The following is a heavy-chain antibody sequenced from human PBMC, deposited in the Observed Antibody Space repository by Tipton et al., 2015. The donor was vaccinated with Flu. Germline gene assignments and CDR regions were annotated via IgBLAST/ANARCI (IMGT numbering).Heavy chain of an antibody. J-gene: IGHJ6*02. Sequence: QLVQSGGGLIQPGGSLRLSCAVSGFTVSTNFMSWVRQAPGKGLEWVSIIYSGGTTYYADSVKGRFTISRDNSKNTLFLQMDSLRAEDTAVYYCAREFYESARHYYYGMDVGGQGTTVTVSS. V-gene: IGHV3-53*01. CDR2: IYSGGTT. CDR3: AREFYESARHYYYGMDV. CDR1: GFTVSTNF. D-gene: IGHD3-22*01.